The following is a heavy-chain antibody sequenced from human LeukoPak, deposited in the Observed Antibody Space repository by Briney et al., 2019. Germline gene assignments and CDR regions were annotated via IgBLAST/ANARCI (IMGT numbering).Heavy chain of an antibody. V-gene: IGHV3-9*01. CDR2: ISWNSGSI. CDR3: AKDIGYSFESPIDY. J-gene: IGHJ4*02. D-gene: IGHD5-18*01. CDR1: GFTFDDYA. Sequence: GGSLRLSCAASGFTFDDYAMHWVRQAPGKGLEWVSGISWNSGSIGYADSVKGRFTISRDNAKNSLYLQMNSLRAEDTALYYCAKDIGYSFESPIDYWGQGTLSPSPQ.